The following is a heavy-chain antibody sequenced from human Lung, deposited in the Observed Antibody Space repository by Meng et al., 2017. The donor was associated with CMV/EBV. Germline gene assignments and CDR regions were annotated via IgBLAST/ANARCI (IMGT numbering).Heavy chain of an antibody. Sequence: GGSLRFSCAASGFTFSSYDMNWVRQAPGKALEWVAVISIDGSSKFYADSMKGRFTISRDNSKNTLFLQVNSLRPEDTAVYYCTRRADYVDYWGPGTLVTVSS. CDR3: TRRADYVDY. J-gene: IGHJ4*02. CDR1: GFTFSSYD. V-gene: IGHV3-30*04. CDR2: ISIDGSSK. D-gene: IGHD6-25*01.